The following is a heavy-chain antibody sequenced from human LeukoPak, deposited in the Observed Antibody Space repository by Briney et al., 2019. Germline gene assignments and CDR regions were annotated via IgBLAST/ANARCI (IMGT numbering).Heavy chain of an antibody. CDR1: GYTFTDYY. CDR2: INPNSGGS. D-gene: IGHD4-17*01. Sequence: ASVTVSFTASGYTFTDYYMHWVRQAPGQGLEWMGRINPNSGGSNYAQEFQGRVTMTRDTSISTAYMELNRLTSDDTAVYYCARGSGYGDSPGLHWGQGTLVTVSS. CDR3: ARGSGYGDSPGLH. V-gene: IGHV1-2*06. J-gene: IGHJ4*02.